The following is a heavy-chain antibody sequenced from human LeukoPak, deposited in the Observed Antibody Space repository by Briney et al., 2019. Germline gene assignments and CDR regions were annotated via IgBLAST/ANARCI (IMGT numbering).Heavy chain of an antibody. Sequence: PSETLSLTCTVSGGSISSGSYYWSWIRQPAGKGLEWIGRIYTSGSTNYNPSLKSRVTISVDTSKNQFSLKLSSVTAADTAVYYCARVRRGYDILTGYSPGDDFDIWGQGTMVTVSS. CDR3: ARVRRGYDILTGYSPGDDFDI. D-gene: IGHD3-9*01. V-gene: IGHV4-61*02. J-gene: IGHJ3*02. CDR1: GGSISSGSYY. CDR2: IYTSGST.